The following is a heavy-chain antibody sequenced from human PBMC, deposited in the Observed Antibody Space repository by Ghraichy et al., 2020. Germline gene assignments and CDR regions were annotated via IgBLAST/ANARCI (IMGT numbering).Heavy chain of an antibody. CDR2: INPNSGGT. CDR3: ARAGSSWVNYYYGMDV. V-gene: IGHV1-2*02. J-gene: IGHJ6*02. CDR1: GYTFTGYY. D-gene: IGHD6-13*01. Sequence: ASVKVSCKASGYTFTGYYMHWVRQAPGQGLEWMGWINPNSGGTNYAQKFQGRVTMTRDTSISTAYMELSRLRSDDTAVYYCARAGSSWVNYYYGMDVWGQGTTVTVSS.